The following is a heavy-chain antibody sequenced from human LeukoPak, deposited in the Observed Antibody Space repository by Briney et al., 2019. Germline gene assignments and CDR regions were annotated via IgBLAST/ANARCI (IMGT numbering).Heavy chain of an antibody. CDR2: ISSSSSYI. CDR1: GFTFSHYS. J-gene: IGHJ4*02. CDR3: ARDLFDDYSLDY. V-gene: IGHV3-21*01. Sequence: GGSLRLSCAASGFTFSHYSMNWVRQAPGKGLEWVSSISSSSSYIYYADSVKGRFTISRDNAKNSLYLQMNSLRAEDTAVYYCARDLFDDYSLDYWGQGTLVTVSS. D-gene: IGHD3-16*01.